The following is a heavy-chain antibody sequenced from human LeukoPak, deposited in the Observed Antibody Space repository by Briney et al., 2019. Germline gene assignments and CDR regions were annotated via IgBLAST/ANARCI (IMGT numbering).Heavy chain of an antibody. D-gene: IGHD3-22*01. CDR3: ARDLYRIVVVPHYFDF. Sequence: GGTLRLSCAVSGFTFSNYGMSWVRQAPGKGLEYVSAISSNGGSTYYANSVKGRFTISRDNSKNTLYLQMNSLRAEDTAVYYCARDLYRIVVVPHYFDFWGQGTLVTVSS. V-gene: IGHV3-64*01. J-gene: IGHJ4*02. CDR1: GFTFSNYG. CDR2: ISSNGGST.